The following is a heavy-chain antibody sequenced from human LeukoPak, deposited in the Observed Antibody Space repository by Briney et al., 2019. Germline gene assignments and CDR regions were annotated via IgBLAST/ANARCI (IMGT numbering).Heavy chain of an antibody. CDR2: FDPEDGET. CDR3: ATVTAAVGYFQH. J-gene: IGHJ1*01. CDR1: RYTLTELS. D-gene: IGHD6-13*01. V-gene: IGHV1-24*01. Sequence: GASVKVSCKVSRYTLTELSMHWVRQAPGKGLEWMGGFDPEDGETIYAQKFQGRVTMTEDTSTDTAYMELSSLRSEDTAVYYCATVTAAVGYFQHWGQGTLVTVSS.